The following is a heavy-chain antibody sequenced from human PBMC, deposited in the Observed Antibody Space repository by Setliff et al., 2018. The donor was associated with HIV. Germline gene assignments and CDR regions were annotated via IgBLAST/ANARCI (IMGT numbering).Heavy chain of an antibody. CDR2: ISAYNGNT. CDR3: ARENEGGAFDI. Sequence: VASVKVSCKASGYTFINFGISWVRQAPGQGLEWMGWISAYNGNTNSAQRLQGRVTLTTDTSTSTAYMDLRSLRSDDTAVYFCARENEGGAFDIWGQGTMVTVSS. CDR1: GYTFINFG. J-gene: IGHJ3*02. V-gene: IGHV1-18*01. D-gene: IGHD1-1*01.